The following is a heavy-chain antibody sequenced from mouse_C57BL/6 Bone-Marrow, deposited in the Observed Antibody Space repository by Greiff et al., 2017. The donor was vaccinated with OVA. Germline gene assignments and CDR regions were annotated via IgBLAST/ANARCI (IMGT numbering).Heavy chain of an antibody. CDR1: GYTFTSYG. J-gene: IGHJ3*01. V-gene: IGHV1-81*01. Sequence: QVQLQQSGAELARPGASVKLSCKASGYTFTSYGISWVKQRTGQGLEWIGEIYPRSGNTYYNEKFKGKATLTADKSSSTAYMELRSLTSENSAVYICARDVGYYAWCAYWGHETLVTVSA. CDR2: IYPRSGNT. CDR3: ARDVGYYAWCAY. D-gene: IGHD2-3*01.